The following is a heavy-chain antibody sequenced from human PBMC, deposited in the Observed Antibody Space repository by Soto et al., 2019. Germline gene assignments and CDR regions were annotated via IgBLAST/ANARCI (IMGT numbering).Heavy chain of an antibody. CDR2: IKSKSDGGTI. CDR3: TTYYELGFGDFDI. J-gene: IGHJ3*02. V-gene: IGHV3-15*01. D-gene: IGHD3-22*01. CDR1: GFTFTNAW. Sequence: PGGSLRLSCAASGFTFTNAWMTWVRQGPGKGLEWVGRIKSKSDGGTIDYAAPVKGRFTISRDDSKNTLYLQMNSLKTEDTAVYYCTTYYELGFGDFDIWGQGTMVTVS.